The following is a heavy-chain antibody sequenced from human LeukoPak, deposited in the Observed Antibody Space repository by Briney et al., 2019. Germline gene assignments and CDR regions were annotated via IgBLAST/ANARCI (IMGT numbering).Heavy chain of an antibody. CDR2: IYYSGST. CDR3: ARDLSPYSSGFIDY. J-gene: IGHJ4*02. CDR1: GGSISSGDYY. Sequence: KTSQTLSLTCTVSGGSISSGDYYWSWIRQPPGKGLEWIGYIYYSGSTYYNPSLKSRVTISVDTSKNQFSLKLSSVTAADTAVYYCARDLSPYSSGFIDYWGQGTLVTVSS. D-gene: IGHD6-19*01. V-gene: IGHV4-30-4*08.